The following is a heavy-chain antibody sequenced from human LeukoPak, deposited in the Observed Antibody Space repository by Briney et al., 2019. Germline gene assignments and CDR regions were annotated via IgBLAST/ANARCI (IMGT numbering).Heavy chain of an antibody. D-gene: IGHD1-14*01. CDR1: GFTFSKDW. V-gene: IGHV3-15*01. Sequence: KPGGSLRLSCVGSGFTFSKDWMSWVRQAPGKGLEWVGLIRNKIDGGTTDDAAPVKGRFTISRDDSKNTLYLQMNSLKTEDTAVYYCTTYNDRDAFDIWGQGTMVTVSP. J-gene: IGHJ3*02. CDR3: TTYNDRDAFDI. CDR2: IRNKIDGGTT.